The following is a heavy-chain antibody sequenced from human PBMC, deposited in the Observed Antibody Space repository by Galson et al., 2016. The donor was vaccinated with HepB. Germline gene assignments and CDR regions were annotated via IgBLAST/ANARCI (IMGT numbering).Heavy chain of an antibody. J-gene: IGHJ4*02. CDR1: RFTFSNFI. CDR3: TRGHYFGN. Sequence: SLRLSCASSRFTFSNFIMNWVRQAPGQGLEWVGHIRNEAEGATTDYAASVTGRLTVSRDDSKNIVYLQMNGLKTEDTAMYYCTRGHYFGNWGQGTLVTVSS. CDR2: IRNEAEGATT. V-gene: IGHV3-49*04.